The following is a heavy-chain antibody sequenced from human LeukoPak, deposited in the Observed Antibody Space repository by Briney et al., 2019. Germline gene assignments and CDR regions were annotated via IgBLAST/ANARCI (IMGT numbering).Heavy chain of an antibody. Sequence: ASVTVSCKASGYTFTSYGISWVRQAPGQGLEWMGWISAYNGNTNYAQKLQGRVTMTTDTSTSTAYMELRSLRSDDTAVYYCARDYYDSSGYYEDAFDIWGQGTMVTVSS. V-gene: IGHV1-18*01. D-gene: IGHD3-22*01. J-gene: IGHJ3*02. CDR2: ISAYNGNT. CDR1: GYTFTSYG. CDR3: ARDYYDSSGYYEDAFDI.